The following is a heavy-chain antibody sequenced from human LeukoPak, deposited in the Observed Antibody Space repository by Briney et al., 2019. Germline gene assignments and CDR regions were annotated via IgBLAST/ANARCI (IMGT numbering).Heavy chain of an antibody. V-gene: IGHV4-59*01. J-gene: IGHJ6*02. CDR2: IYYSGST. D-gene: IGHD3-10*01. CDR1: GGSISSYY. Sequence: SETLSLTCTVSGGSISSYYWSWIRQPPGKGLEWIGYIYYSGSTNYNPSLKSRVTRSVDTPKNQFSLKLSSVTAADTAVYYCARHTYYYGSGSYSPRYYYYGMDVWGQGTTVTVSS. CDR3: ARHTYYYGSGSYSPRYYYYGMDV.